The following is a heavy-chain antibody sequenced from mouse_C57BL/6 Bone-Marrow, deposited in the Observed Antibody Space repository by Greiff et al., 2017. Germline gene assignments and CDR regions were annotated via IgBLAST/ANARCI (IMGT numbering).Heavy chain of an antibody. V-gene: IGHV1-69*01. CDR3: ALYPYSMDY. CDR1: GYTFTSYW. J-gene: IGHJ4*01. Sequence: VQLQQPGAELVMPGASVKLSCKASGYTFTSYWMHWVKQRPGQGLEWIGEIDPSDSYTNYNQKFKGKSTLTVDKSSSTAYMQLCSLTSADSAVYYCALYPYSMDYWGQGTSVTVSS. D-gene: IGHD2-1*01. CDR2: IDPSDSYT.